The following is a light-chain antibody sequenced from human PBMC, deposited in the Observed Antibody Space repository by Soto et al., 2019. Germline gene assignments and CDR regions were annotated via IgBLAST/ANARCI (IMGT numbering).Light chain of an antibody. J-gene: IGKJ2*01. CDR1: QNILYRSNQKNY. V-gene: IGKV4-1*01. CDR2: WAS. Sequence: DIVVTQSPASLAVSLGERVTINCKSSQNILYRSNQKNYLAWYQQTPGQPPKLLSYWASIRESGVPDRFSGTGSGTDFTLTISSLQAEDVAVYYCQQYYDTPHAFGQGTKLEIK. CDR3: QQYYDTPHA.